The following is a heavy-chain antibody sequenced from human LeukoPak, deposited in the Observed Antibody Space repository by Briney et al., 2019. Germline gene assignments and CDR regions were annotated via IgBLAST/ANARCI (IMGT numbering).Heavy chain of an antibody. Sequence: SETLSLTCAVCGGSFSGYSCICIRQPPGKGLEWNGEVNQRGCTKYDPSLKSRVTISVDTSKNQFSLRLTSVTAADTAVYYCARDSIRVQTGTTPWGRGTLVTVSS. CDR1: GGSFSGYS. J-gene: IGHJ5*02. V-gene: IGHV4-34*01. CDR3: ARDSIRVQTGTTP. CDR2: VNQRGCT. D-gene: IGHD1-1*01.